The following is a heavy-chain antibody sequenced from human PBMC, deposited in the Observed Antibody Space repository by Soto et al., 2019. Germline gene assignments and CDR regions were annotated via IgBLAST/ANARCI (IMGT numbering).Heavy chain of an antibody. D-gene: IGHD1-1*01. CDR1: GGSISSGGYY. J-gene: IGHJ4*01. Sequence: PSETLSLTCTVSGGSISSGGYYWSWIRQHPGKGLEWIGYIYYSGSTYYNPSLKSRVTISVDTSKNQFSLKLSSVTAADTAVYYSARDGTSLGSWTCRSYSTPALVYVGQGALVTVSS. V-gene: IGHV4-31*02. CDR2: IYYSGST. CDR3: ARDGTSLGSWTCRSYSTPALVY.